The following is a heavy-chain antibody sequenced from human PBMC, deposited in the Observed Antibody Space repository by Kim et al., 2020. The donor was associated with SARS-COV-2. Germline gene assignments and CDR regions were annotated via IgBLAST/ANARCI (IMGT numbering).Heavy chain of an antibody. CDR2: IIPILGIA. CDR1: GGTFSSYA. Sequence: SVKVSCKASGGTFSSYAISWVRQAPGQGLEWMGRIIPILGIANYAQKFQGRVTITADKSTSTAYMELSSLRSEDTAVYYCAREGLRSGDAFDIWGQGTMVTVSS. V-gene: IGHV1-69*04. CDR3: AREGLRSGDAFDI. D-gene: IGHD6-25*01. J-gene: IGHJ3*02.